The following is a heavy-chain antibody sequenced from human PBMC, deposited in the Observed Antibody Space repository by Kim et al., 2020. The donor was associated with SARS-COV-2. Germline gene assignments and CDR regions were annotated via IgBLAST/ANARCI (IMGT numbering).Heavy chain of an antibody. V-gene: IGHV3-21*01. CDR3: ARGDYCPRGVCQSHGMDV. J-gene: IGHJ6*02. D-gene: IGHD2-8*02. Sequence: GGSLRLSCTASGFTFSIYSMNWVRQAPGKGLEWVSSISSSSSYIKYADSVKGLFTISRDNAKNSLYLQMNSLGAEDPAVFYCARGDYCPRGVCQSHGMDVWGQGTTDTVSS. CDR1: GFTFSIYS. CDR2: ISSSSSYI.